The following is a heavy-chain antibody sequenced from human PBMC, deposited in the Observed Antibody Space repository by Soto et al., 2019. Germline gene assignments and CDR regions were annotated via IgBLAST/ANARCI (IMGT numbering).Heavy chain of an antibody. Sequence: PGGSLRLSCAASGFTFSSYAMHWVRQAPGKGLEWVAVISYDGSNKYYADSVKGRFTISRDNSKNTLYLQMNSLRAEDTAVYYCAKGARGYSPATMDVWGQGTTVTVS. CDR2: ISYDGSNK. CDR1: GFTFSSYA. D-gene: IGHD5-18*01. J-gene: IGHJ6*02. V-gene: IGHV3-30-3*01. CDR3: AKGARGYSPATMDV.